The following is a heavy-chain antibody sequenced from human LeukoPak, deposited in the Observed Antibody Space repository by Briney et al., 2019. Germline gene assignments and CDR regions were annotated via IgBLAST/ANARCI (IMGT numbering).Heavy chain of an antibody. J-gene: IGHJ4*02. V-gene: IGHV3-30*02. CDR3: AKDSSVYHYDSRNFDY. CDR1: GFTFSSYG. CDR2: IRYDGNNK. Sequence: GGSLRLSCTASGFTFSSYGMHWVRQAPGKGLEWVAFIRYDGNNKYYADSVKGRFTISRDNSKNTLYLQMNRLRTEDTALYYCAKDSSVYHYDSRNFDYWGQGTLVTVSS. D-gene: IGHD3-22*01.